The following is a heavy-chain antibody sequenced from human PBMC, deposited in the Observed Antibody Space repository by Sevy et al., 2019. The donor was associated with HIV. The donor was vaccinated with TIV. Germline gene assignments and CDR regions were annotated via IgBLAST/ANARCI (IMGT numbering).Heavy chain of an antibody. J-gene: IGHJ3*02. CDR3: ATDPEWGSSWPEGDFDI. V-gene: IGHV3-7*01. CDR2: IKQDGNET. D-gene: IGHD6-13*01. CDR1: GFRFSGYW. Sequence: GGSLRLSCAASGFRFSGYWMNWVRQAPGKGLEWVANIKQDGNETYYVDSVKGRFTISRDNAKKLLYLQMNSLRVEDTAVYYCATDPEWGSSWPEGDFDIWGQGTMVTVSS.